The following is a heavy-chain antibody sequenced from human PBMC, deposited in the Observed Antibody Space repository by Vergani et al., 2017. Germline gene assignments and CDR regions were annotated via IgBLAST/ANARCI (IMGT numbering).Heavy chain of an antibody. CDR3: ARDRNPNYYGSGRTNYYYGMDV. Sequence: EVQLVESGGGLVKPGGSLRLSCAASGFTFSSYSMNWVRQAPGKGLEWVSSISSSSSYIYYADSVKGRFTISRDNAKNSLYLQMNSLRAEDTAVYYCARDRNPNYYGSGRTNYYYGMDVWGQGTTVTVSS. CDR1: GFTFSSYS. CDR2: ISSSSSYI. J-gene: IGHJ6*02. V-gene: IGHV3-21*01. D-gene: IGHD3-10*01.